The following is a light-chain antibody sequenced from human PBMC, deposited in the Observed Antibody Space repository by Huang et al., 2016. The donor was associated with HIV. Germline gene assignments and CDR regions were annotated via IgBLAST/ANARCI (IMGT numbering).Light chain of an antibody. CDR1: QSVNFD. CDR3: QQYNNWPWT. Sequence: EILLTKSPATLSVSPGERVTLSGSATQSVNFDRAWYQQRGGQAPRLFIYRPSTRATGIPARLSGSGSGTEFTLTISSLQSEDFAIYYCQQYNNWPWTFGQGTEVEIK. CDR2: RPS. V-gene: IGKV3-15*01. J-gene: IGKJ1*01.